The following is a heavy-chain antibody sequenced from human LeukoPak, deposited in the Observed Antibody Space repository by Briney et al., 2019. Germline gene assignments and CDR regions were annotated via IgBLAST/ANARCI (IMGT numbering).Heavy chain of an antibody. Sequence: SETLSLTCTVSSGSINSYYWNWIRQPPGKGLEWIGYIYYSGSTNYNPSLKSRVTISVDTSKNQFSLKLSSVTAADTAVYYCARYSSGLGWFDPWGQGTLVTVSS. D-gene: IGHD6-19*01. J-gene: IGHJ5*02. CDR3: ARYSSGLGWFDP. CDR1: SGSINSYY. CDR2: IYYSGST. V-gene: IGHV4-59*01.